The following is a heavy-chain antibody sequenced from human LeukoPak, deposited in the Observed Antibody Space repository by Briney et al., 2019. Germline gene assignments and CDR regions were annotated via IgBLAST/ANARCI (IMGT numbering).Heavy chain of an antibody. CDR1: GDSISSHY. CDR3: ARGNSDRFPPYMDY. Sequence: SETLSLTCTVSGDSISSHYWSWLRQPPGKGLEWIGTSYHSESTYYNPSLKSRVTISVDTSKNQNSLRLSSVTAADTAIYYCARGNSDRFPPYMDYWGQGTLVTVSS. V-gene: IGHV4-38-2*02. CDR2: SYHSEST. D-gene: IGHD2-21*01. J-gene: IGHJ4*02.